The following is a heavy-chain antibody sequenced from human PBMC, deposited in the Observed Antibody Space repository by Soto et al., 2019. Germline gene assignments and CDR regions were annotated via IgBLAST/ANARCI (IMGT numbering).Heavy chain of an antibody. CDR1: GFTFGSYA. D-gene: IGHD6-13*01. CDR3: VKDLAAAGFDP. CDR2: ISSNGGST. J-gene: IGHJ5*02. V-gene: IGHV3-64D*08. Sequence: PGGSLRLSCSASGFTFGSYAMHWVRQAPGKGLEYVSAISSNGGSTYYADSVKGRFTIARDNSKNTLYLQMNSLRAEDTAVYYCVKDLAAAGFDPWGQGTLVTVSS.